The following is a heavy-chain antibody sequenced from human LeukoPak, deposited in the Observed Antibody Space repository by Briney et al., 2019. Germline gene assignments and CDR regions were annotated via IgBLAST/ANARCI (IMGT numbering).Heavy chain of an antibody. J-gene: IGHJ4*02. Sequence: ASVKVSCKVSGYTLTDLSMHWVRQAPGIGLEWMGGSDPEDGETFYAQKFRGRITMTEDTSADTAYMELNSLRSEDTAVCYCATVKSYYYDRGGFYFDDWGQGTLVTVSS. D-gene: IGHD3-22*01. CDR3: ATVKSYYYDRGGFYFDD. CDR1: GYTLTDLS. CDR2: SDPEDGET. V-gene: IGHV1-24*01.